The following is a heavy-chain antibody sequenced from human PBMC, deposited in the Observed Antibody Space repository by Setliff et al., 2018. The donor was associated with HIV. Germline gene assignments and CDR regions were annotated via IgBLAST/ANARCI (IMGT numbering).Heavy chain of an antibody. V-gene: IGHV4-38-2*01. D-gene: IGHD3-22*01. J-gene: IGHJ6*02. CDR3: ARSRTSSGYYGVTGYGMDV. CDR1: GYSMSSGYY. Sequence: SETLSLTCGVSGYSMSSGYYWGWIRQPPGKGLEWSGNVYHTGSTYYNPSLKSRVTISVDTSKNQFSQKLNSVTTADTAVYYCARSRTSSGYYGVTGYGMDVWGQGTTVTVSS. CDR2: VYHTGST.